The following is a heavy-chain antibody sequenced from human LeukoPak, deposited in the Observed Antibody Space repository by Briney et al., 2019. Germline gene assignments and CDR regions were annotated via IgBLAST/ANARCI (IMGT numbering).Heavy chain of an antibody. CDR2: INHSGST. CDR3: ARLGYCSGGSCYPGWFDP. CDR1: GGSFSGYY. V-gene: IGHV4-34*01. Sequence: SETLSLTCAVYGGSFSGYYRSWIRQPPGKGLEWIGEINHSGSTNYNPSLKSRVTISVDTSKNQFSLKLSSVTAADTAVYYCARLGYCSGGSCYPGWFDPWGQGTLVTVSS. D-gene: IGHD2-15*01. J-gene: IGHJ5*02.